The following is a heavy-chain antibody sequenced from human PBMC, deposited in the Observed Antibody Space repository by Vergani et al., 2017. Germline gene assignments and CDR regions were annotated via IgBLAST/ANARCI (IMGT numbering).Heavy chain of an antibody. J-gene: IGHJ6*02. V-gene: IGHV4-34*01. D-gene: IGHD3-16*01. Sequence: QVQLQQWGAGLLKPSETLSLTCAVYGGSFSGYYWSWIRQPPGKGLDWIGEINHSGSTNNNPSLKSRVTISVDTSKKQFSLKLSSVTAADTAVYYCARVSGPAIGGHYGMYGGGRGTPVTVSS. CDR2: INHSGST. CDR3: ARVSGPAIGGHYGMYG. CDR1: GGSFSGYY.